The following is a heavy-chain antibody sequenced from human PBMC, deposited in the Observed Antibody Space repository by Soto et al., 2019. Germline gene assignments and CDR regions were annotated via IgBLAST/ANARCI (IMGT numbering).Heavy chain of an antibody. Sequence: EVQLVESGGGLVQPGGSLRLSCVASGFTFSTDSMNWVRQAPGKGLEWVAHISTSGATRYYADSVKGRFTISRDNARTSLYLQMDSLRIEDTAVYYCARFFGSGFDYWGQGTLVTVSS. J-gene: IGHJ4*02. CDR3: ARFFGSGFDY. D-gene: IGHD6-19*01. CDR2: ISTSGATR. V-gene: IGHV3-48*01. CDR1: GFTFSTDS.